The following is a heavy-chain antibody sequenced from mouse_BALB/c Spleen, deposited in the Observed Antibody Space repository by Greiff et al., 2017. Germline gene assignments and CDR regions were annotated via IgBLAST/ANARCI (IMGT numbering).Heavy chain of an antibody. CDR1: GFSLTSYG. V-gene: IGHV2-2*02. J-gene: IGHJ4*01. D-gene: IGHD2-12*01. CDR3: ARSYAYYYAMDY. CDR2: IWSGGST. Sequence: VHLVESGPGLVQPSQSLSITCTVSGFSLTSYGVHWVRQSPGKGLEWLGVIWSGGSTDYNAAFISRLSISKDNSKSQVFFKMNSLQANDTAIYYCARSYAYYYAMDYWGQGTSVTVSS.